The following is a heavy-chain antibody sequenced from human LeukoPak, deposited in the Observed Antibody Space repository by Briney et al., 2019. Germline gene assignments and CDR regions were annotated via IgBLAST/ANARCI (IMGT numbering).Heavy chain of an antibody. Sequence: GGSLRLSCAASGFTFSSYSMNWVRQAPGKGLEWVSSISSSSSYIYYADSVKGRVTISRDNAKNSLYLQMNSLRAEDTAVYYCARDQEYYYDSSGYWGQGTLVTVSS. CDR2: ISSSSSYI. J-gene: IGHJ4*02. D-gene: IGHD3-22*01. CDR3: ARDQEYYYDSSGY. V-gene: IGHV3-21*01. CDR1: GFTFSSYS.